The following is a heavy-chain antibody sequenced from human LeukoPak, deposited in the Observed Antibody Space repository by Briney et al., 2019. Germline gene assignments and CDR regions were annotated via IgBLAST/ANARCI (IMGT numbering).Heavy chain of an antibody. CDR1: GGSFSGYY. Sequence: SETLSLTCAVYGGSFSGYYWSWIRQPPGKGLEWIGEINHSGSTNYNPSLKSRVTISVDTSKNQFSLKLSSVTAADTAVYYCARDLSRADSSGGKWGQGTLVTVSS. CDR3: ARDLSRADSSGGK. D-gene: IGHD6-19*01. J-gene: IGHJ4*02. CDR2: INHSGST. V-gene: IGHV4-34*01.